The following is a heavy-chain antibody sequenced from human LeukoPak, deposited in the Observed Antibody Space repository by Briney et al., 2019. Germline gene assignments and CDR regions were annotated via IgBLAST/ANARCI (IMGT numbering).Heavy chain of an antibody. CDR1: GYTFTSYG. CDR2: ISAYNGNT. Sequence: ASVTVSCKASGYTFTSYGISWVRQAPGQGLEWMGWISAYNGNTNYAQILQGRVTMTTDTSTSTAYMELRSLRSDDTAVYYCARDSRDYYDSSGYGARAFDIWGQATMVIVSS. D-gene: IGHD3-22*01. CDR3: ARDSRDYYDSSGYGARAFDI. J-gene: IGHJ3*02. V-gene: IGHV1-18*01.